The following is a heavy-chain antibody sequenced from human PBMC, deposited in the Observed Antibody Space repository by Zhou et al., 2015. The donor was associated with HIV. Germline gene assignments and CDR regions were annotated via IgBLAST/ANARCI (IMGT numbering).Heavy chain of an antibody. V-gene: IGHV1-18*01. D-gene: IGHD4/OR15-4a*01. J-gene: IGHJ4*02. CDR1: GYTLGNYG. Sequence: QAQLVQSGVEVKKSGASVKVSCKASGYTLGNYGVSWVRQAPGKGLEWMGWTYNGYTKYAPKFQDRVTMTTDTSTSTAYMEMRSLTSDDTAVYYCARDSTSMLTLLVDYWAREPWSSSPQ. CDR2: TYNGYT. CDR3: ARDSTSMLTLLVDY.